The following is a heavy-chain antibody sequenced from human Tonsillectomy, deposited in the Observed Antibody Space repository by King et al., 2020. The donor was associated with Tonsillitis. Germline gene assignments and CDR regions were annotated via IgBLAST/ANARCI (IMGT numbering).Heavy chain of an antibody. Sequence: QLQESGPGLVKPSETLSLTCTVSGGSISTYYWSWIRQTPGKGLEWIGYIYYSESTNYNPSLKSRVTISLDTSKNQFSLKLSSVTAADTAVYYCARGAGTYGGFGQLYFDYWGQGTLVTASS. CDR1: GGSISTYY. J-gene: IGHJ4*02. CDR3: ARGAGTYGGFGQLYFDY. V-gene: IGHV4-59*01. D-gene: IGHD2-8*01. CDR2: IYYSEST.